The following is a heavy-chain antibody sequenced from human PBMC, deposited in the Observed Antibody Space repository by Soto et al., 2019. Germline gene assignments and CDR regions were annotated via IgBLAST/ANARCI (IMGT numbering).Heavy chain of an antibody. CDR1: GGTFSSYA. Sequence: SVKVFCKASGGTFSSYAISWVRQAPGQGLEWMGGIIPIFGTANYAQKFQGRVTITADESTSTAYMELSSLRSEDTAVYYCARDRYARGYSGYDGLDYWGQGTLVTVSS. V-gene: IGHV1-69*13. CDR3: ARDRYARGYSGYDGLDY. J-gene: IGHJ4*02. D-gene: IGHD5-12*01. CDR2: IIPIFGTA.